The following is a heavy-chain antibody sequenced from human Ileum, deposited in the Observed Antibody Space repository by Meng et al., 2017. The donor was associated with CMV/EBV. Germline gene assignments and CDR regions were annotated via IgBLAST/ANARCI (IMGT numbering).Heavy chain of an antibody. Sequence: GESLKISCAASGFTFSSYWMHWVRQAPGKGLVWVSRINSDGSSTSYADSVEGRFTISRDNAKNTLYLQMNSLRAEDTAVYYCARRGYSYGYVWGGEVDYWGQGTLVNVSS. CDR2: INSDGSST. CDR3: ARRGYSYGYVWGGEVDY. J-gene: IGHJ4*02. CDR1: GFTFSSYW. D-gene: IGHD5-18*01. V-gene: IGHV3-74*01.